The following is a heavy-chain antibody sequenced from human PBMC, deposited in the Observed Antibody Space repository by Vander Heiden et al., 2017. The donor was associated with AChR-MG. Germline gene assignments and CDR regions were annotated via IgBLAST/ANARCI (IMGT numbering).Heavy chain of an antibody. CDR2: VNAKAGAT. V-gene: IGHV1-2*02. D-gene: IGHD3-16*01. J-gene: IGHJ2*01. Sequence: QVQLEQSGADVKKPGASVKVSCAASGYTFDDYFMHWVPKAPGRGLEYMGWVNAKAGATGYAQRVKGRVTMARETSITTAYKELTRLTSDDTALYYCARHQMGDWYFDLWGRGSLVTVSS. CDR3: ARHQMGDWYFDL. CDR1: GYTFDDYF.